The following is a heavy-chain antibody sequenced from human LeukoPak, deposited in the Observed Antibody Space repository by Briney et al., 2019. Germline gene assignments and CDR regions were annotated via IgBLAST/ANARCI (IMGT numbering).Heavy chain of an antibody. D-gene: IGHD6-13*01. Sequence: PGGSLRLSCAASGFTFSDYYMSWIRQAPGKGXXXXXXXCSGGRTIYYADSVKGRFTISRDNAKNSLYLQMNSLRAEDTAVYYCARDRGIAAAGLFDYWGQGTLVTVSS. CDR1: GFTFSDYY. CDR3: ARDRGIAAAGLFDY. V-gene: IGHV3-11*04. J-gene: IGHJ4*02. CDR2: XCSGGRTI.